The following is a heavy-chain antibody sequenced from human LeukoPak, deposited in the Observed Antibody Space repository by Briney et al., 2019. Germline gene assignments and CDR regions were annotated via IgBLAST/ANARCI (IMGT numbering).Heavy chain of an antibody. D-gene: IGHD1-7*01. CDR3: AREGPVPGTGPFDY. J-gene: IGHJ4*02. CDR2: IWSDATTK. CDR1: GVTFSSYG. Sequence: GGSLRLSCAASGVTFSSYGMHWVRQAQGKRQERVAVIWSDATTKYYADSVKGRFTISRDNSENTLYLQMNSLRAEDSAVYYCAREGPVPGTGPFDYWGQGALVTVPS. V-gene: IGHV3-33*01.